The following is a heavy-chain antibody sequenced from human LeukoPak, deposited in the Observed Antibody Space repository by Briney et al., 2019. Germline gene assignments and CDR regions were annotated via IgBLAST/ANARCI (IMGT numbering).Heavy chain of an antibody. CDR1: GFTFDDYA. Sequence: GGSLRLSCAASGFTFDDYAMHWVRQAPGKGLEWVSGISWNSGSIGYADSVKGRFTISRDNAKNSLYLQMNSLRAEDTALYYCGKDIKSEKQLVGFEYWGQGTLVTVSS. V-gene: IGHV3-9*01. J-gene: IGHJ4*02. D-gene: IGHD6-13*01. CDR2: ISWNSGSI. CDR3: GKDIKSEKQLVGFEY.